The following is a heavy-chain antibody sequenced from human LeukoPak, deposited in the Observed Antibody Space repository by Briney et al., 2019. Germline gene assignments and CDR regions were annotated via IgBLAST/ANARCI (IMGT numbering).Heavy chain of an antibody. J-gene: IGHJ3*02. Sequence: PGGSLRLSCAASGFTFSSYAMHWVRQAPGKGLEWVAVISYDGSNKYYADSVKGRFTIPRDNSKNTLYLQMNSLRAEDTAVYYCAKDIGDSSSWYWGAFDIWGQGTMVTVSS. D-gene: IGHD6-13*01. CDR2: ISYDGSNK. CDR1: GFTFSSYA. CDR3: AKDIGDSSSWYWGAFDI. V-gene: IGHV3-30-3*01.